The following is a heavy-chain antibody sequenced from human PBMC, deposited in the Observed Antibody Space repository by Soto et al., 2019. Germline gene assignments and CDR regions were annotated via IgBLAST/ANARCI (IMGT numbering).Heavy chain of an antibody. V-gene: IGHV3-30*18. Sequence: QVQLVESGGGVVQPGRSLRLSCAASGFTFSSYGMHWVRQAPGKGLEWVAVISYDGSNKYYADSVKGRFTISRDNSKNTLYLQINILRAEDTAVDYCANHGITATTENYYYGMDVWGQGTTVTVSS. CDR1: GFTFSSYG. J-gene: IGHJ6*02. D-gene: IGHD1-20*01. CDR3: ANHGITATTENYYYGMDV. CDR2: ISYDGSNK.